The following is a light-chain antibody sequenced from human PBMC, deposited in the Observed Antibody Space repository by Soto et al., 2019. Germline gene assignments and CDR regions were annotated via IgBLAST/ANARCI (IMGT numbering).Light chain of an antibody. J-gene: IGKJ1*01. Sequence: EIVLTQSPGTLSLSAGERATLSCRASQSVASGYLVWYQQKPGQTPTVLIYGASTRAAGIPDRFSGSGSGTDFTLTISRLEPEDFAVYYCQLYESSPTFGQGTKVEMK. CDR1: QSVASGY. CDR3: QLYESSPT. V-gene: IGKV3-20*01. CDR2: GAS.